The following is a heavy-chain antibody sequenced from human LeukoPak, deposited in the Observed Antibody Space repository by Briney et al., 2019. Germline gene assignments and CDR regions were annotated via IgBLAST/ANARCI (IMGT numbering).Heavy chain of an antibody. D-gene: IGHD5-18*01. Sequence: SETLSLTCAVYGGSFSGYYWSWIRPPPGKGLEWIGEINHSGSTNYNPSLKSRVTISVDTSKNQFSLKLSSVTAADTAVYYCARGRLLWYSYGPDFDYWGQGTLVTVSS. CDR3: ARGRLLWYSYGPDFDY. J-gene: IGHJ4*02. CDR2: INHSGST. CDR1: GGSFSGYY. V-gene: IGHV4-34*01.